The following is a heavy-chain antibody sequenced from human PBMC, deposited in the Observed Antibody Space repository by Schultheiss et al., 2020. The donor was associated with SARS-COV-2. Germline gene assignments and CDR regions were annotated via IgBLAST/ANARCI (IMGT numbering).Heavy chain of an antibody. CDR1: GGSFSGYY. Sequence: SETLSLTCAVYGGSFSGYYWSWIRQSPGKGLEWIGEINHSGSTNYNPSLKSRVTISVDTSKNQFSLKLSSVTAADTAVYYCAREPGSTSYAFDIWGQGTMVTVSS. CDR3: AREPGSTSYAFDI. D-gene: IGHD2-2*01. CDR2: INHSGST. V-gene: IGHV4-34*09. J-gene: IGHJ3*02.